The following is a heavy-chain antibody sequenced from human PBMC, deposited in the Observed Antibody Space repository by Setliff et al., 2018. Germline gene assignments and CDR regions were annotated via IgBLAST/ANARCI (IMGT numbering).Heavy chain of an antibody. D-gene: IGHD5-18*01. V-gene: IGHV3-11*01. CDR1: GFTFSDYY. CDR2: ISSSGSTI. Sequence: GSLRLSCAASGFTFSDYYMSWIRQAPGKGPEWVSYISSSGSTIYYADSVKGRFTISRDNAKNSLYLQKNSLRAEDTAVYYCAREGGDTAMVGAFDYWGQGTLVTVSS. J-gene: IGHJ4*02. CDR3: AREGGDTAMVGAFDY.